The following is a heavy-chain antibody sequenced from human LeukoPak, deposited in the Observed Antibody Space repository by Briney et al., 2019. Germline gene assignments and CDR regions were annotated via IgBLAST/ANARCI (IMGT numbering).Heavy chain of an antibody. J-gene: IGHJ4*02. CDR3: ARHTRDYGDFNRFDY. D-gene: IGHD4-17*01. CDR1: GGSISSYY. V-gene: IGHV4-59*08. Sequence: SETLSLTCTVSGGSISSYYWSWIRQPPGKGLEWIGCTSYRGSSSYNPSFKSRVSISVDMSKDQFSLQLSSVTAADTAVYFCARHTRDYGDFNRFDYWGQGTLVPVSS. CDR2: TSYRGSS.